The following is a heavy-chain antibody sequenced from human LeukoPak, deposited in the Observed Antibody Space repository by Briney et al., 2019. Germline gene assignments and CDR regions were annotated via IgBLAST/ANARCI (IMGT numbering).Heavy chain of an antibody. Sequence: TGGSLRLSCTTSGFAFSDYAMHWVRQAPGKGLEWMAVISYVHNTQYYTDSVKGRFTISRENAKNSLYLQMNSLRAGDTAVYYCARGLYYYDSSGYYGDAFDIWGQGTMVTVSS. J-gene: IGHJ3*02. CDR1: GFAFSDYA. V-gene: IGHV3-30*14. CDR3: ARGLYYYDSSGYYGDAFDI. CDR2: ISYVHNTQ. D-gene: IGHD3-22*01.